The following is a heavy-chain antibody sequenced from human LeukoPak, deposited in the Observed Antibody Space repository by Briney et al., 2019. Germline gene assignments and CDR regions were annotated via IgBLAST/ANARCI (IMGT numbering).Heavy chain of an antibody. V-gene: IGHV3-23*01. CDR1: GFTFTNAW. CDR3: AKLGYCSSTSCYRGYDAFDI. D-gene: IGHD2-2*01. Sequence: GGSLRLSCVDSGFTFTNAWMSWVRQAPGKGLEWVSAISGSGGSTYYADSVKGRFTISRDNSKNTLYLQMNSLRAEDTAVYYCAKLGYCSSTSCYRGYDAFDIWGQGTMVTVSS. CDR2: ISGSGGST. J-gene: IGHJ3*02.